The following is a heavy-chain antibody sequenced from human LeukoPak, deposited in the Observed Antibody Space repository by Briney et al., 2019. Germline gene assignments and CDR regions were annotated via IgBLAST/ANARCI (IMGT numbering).Heavy chain of an antibody. V-gene: IGHV3-23*01. CDR2: ISGRGRTT. Sequence: GGSQRLSCAASGFTFTNHAMSWVRQAPGKGLQWIAVISGRGRTTEYADSVKGRFTVSRDNSMNTLSLHMDSLRVEDTAIYYCAKNVVFTRYFDSWGQGTLVTVSS. J-gene: IGHJ4*02. D-gene: IGHD2-2*01. CDR3: AKNVVFTRYFDS. CDR1: GFTFTNHA.